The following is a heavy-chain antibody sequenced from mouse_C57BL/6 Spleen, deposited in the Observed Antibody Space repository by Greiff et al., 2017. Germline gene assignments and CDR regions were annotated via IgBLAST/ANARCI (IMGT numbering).Heavy chain of an antibody. J-gene: IGHJ2*01. D-gene: IGHD1-1*01. Sequence: QVQLQQSGAELVRPGASVTLSCKASGYTFTDYEMHWVKQTPVHGLEWIGAIDPETGGTAYNQKFKGKAILTADKSSRTAYMELRSLTSEDSAVYYCTRYDYGSSYVIFDYWGQGTTLTVSS. CDR2: IDPETGGT. CDR3: TRYDYGSSYVIFDY. V-gene: IGHV1-15*01. CDR1: GYTFTDYE.